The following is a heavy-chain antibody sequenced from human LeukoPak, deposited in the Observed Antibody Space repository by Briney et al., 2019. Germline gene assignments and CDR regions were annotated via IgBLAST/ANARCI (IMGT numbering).Heavy chain of an antibody. V-gene: IGHV4-4*02. Sequence: NASETLSLTCAVSGGSISTYNWWSWVRQPPGKGLEWIGEIFYSGSINYNPSLKSRVTLSLDKSKNQFSLQLSSVTAADTAVYYCARVWGVTDFYDSRGAFDIWGQGTMVTVSS. J-gene: IGHJ3*02. CDR1: GGSISTYNW. D-gene: IGHD3-22*01. CDR2: IFYSGSI. CDR3: ARVWGVTDFYDSRGAFDI.